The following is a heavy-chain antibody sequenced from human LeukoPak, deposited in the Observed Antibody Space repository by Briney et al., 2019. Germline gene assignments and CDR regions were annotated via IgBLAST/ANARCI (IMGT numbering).Heavy chain of an antibody. CDR1: GGSISSVDYY. D-gene: IGHD6-6*01. CDR2: VFYSGST. V-gene: IGHV4-31*03. Sequence: PSQTLSLTCTVSGGSISSVDYYWSWIRQLPGKGLEWIGYVFYSGSTHYNPSLRSRVSISVDTSKNQFSLNLNSVTAADTGVYYCAREIREAARHFDYWGQGLLVAVSS. J-gene: IGHJ4*02. CDR3: AREIREAARHFDY.